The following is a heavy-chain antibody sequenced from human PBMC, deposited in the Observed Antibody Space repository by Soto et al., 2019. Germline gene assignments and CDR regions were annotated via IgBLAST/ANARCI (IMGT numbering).Heavy chain of an antibody. V-gene: IGHV4-61*08. CDR3: ARVWGGAFDI. CDR1: GGSISSGGYY. CDR2: IYYSGST. Sequence: SETLSLTCTVSGGSISSGGYYWTWIRQHPGKGLEWIGYIYYSGSTNYNPSLKSRVTISVDTSKNQFSLKLSSVTAADTAVYYCARVWGGAFDIWGQGTMVTVSS. D-gene: IGHD3-10*01. J-gene: IGHJ3*02.